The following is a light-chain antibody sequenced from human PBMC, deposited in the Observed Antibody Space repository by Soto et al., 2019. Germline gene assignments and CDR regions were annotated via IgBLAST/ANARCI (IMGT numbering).Light chain of an antibody. CDR3: SSYTSSGTVV. V-gene: IGLV2-14*01. CDR2: EVS. CDR1: SSDVGGYNY. Sequence: QSALTQPASVSGSPGQSITISCTGTSSDVGGYNYVSWYQQHPGKVPKLMIYEVSNRPSGVSNRFSGSKSGNTASLTISGLQAEDEADYYCSSYTSSGTVVFGGGTQLTVL. J-gene: IGLJ2*01.